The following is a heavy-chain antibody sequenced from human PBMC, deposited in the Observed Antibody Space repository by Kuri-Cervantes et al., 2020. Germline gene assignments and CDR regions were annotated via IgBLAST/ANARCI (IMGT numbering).Heavy chain of an antibody. V-gene: IGHV4-39*07. D-gene: IGHD4-17*01. CDR2: IYHSGST. Sequence: SETLSLTCTVSGGSISSGGYYWSWIRQHPGKGLEWIGSIYHSGSTYYNPSLKSRVTISVDTSKNQFSLKLSSVTAADTAVYYCARGGRGDYFIWGQGTLVTVSS. J-gene: IGHJ4*02. CDR1: GGSISSGGYY. CDR3: ARGGRGDYFI.